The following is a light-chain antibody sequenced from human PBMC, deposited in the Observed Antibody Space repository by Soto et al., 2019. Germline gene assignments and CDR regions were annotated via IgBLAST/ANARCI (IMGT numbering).Light chain of an antibody. CDR3: QQSYSSPPT. CDR2: AAS. J-gene: IGKJ1*01. V-gene: IGKV1-39*01. CDR1: QSISNH. Sequence: DIQITQSPSSLSASVEDRVIITCRASQSISNHLNWYQQKPGKAPKLLIFAASSLQSGVPSRFSGSRSGPDFTLTISSLQPEDFATYYCQQSYSSPPTFGQGTKAAIK.